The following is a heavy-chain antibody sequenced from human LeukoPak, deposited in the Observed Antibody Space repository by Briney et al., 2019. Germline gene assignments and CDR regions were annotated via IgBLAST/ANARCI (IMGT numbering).Heavy chain of an antibody. J-gene: IGHJ1*01. CDR3: ARVMGRSTLPPALQPNYEYFQH. Sequence: ASVKVSCKASGYTFTSYGISWVRQAPRQGLERLGWISAYNGNTNYAQKLQGRVTMTTDTSTSTAYMELRSLRSDDTAVYYCARVMGRSTLPPALQPNYEYFQHWGQGTLVTVSS. D-gene: IGHD1-7*01. CDR1: GYTFTSYG. V-gene: IGHV1-18*01. CDR2: ISAYNGNT.